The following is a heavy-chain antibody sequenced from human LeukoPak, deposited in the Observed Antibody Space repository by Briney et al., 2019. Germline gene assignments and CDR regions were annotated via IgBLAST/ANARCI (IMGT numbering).Heavy chain of an antibody. V-gene: IGHV3-23*01. D-gene: IGHD3-22*01. CDR2: FIGSGASP. Sequence: PGGSLSLSCPASEFTLSNYAMSWFRRAQGKGLEWVQGFIGSGASPYYADSVKGRLTISRDNSKNTLYLQMDSLRAEDTAVYYCAKVGIRISLIVVVFTTADDWYFDLWGRGTLVTVSS. CDR1: EFTLSNYA. J-gene: IGHJ2*01. CDR3: AKVGIRISLIVVVFTTADDWYFDL.